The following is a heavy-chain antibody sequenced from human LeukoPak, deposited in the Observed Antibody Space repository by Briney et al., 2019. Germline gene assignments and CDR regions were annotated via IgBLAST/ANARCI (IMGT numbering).Heavy chain of an antibody. CDR3: ARGTGGGYGVPMDH. J-gene: IGHJ4*02. CDR1: GFTFSSYG. Sequence: GGSLRLSCAASGFTFSSYGMHWVRQAPGKGLEWVAIIWFDGSNKWYADSVKGRFAISRDNSKNTLYLQMNSLRVEDTAVYYCARGTGGGYGVPMDHWGQGTLVTVSS. CDR2: IWFDGSNK. V-gene: IGHV3-33*01. D-gene: IGHD5-12*01.